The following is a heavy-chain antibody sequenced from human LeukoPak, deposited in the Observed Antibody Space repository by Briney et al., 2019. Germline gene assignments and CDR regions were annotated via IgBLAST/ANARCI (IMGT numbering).Heavy chain of an antibody. Sequence: GSLRLSCAASGFTFSSYSMNWVRQAPGKGLEWVSYISSSSSTIYYADSVKGRFTISRDNAKNSLYLQMNSLRDEDTAVYYCARDLPSDFWGGYYYAEGDYWGQGTLVTVSS. CDR3: ARDLPSDFWGGYYYAEGDY. CDR2: ISSSSSTI. D-gene: IGHD3-3*01. CDR1: GFTFSSYS. J-gene: IGHJ4*02. V-gene: IGHV3-48*02.